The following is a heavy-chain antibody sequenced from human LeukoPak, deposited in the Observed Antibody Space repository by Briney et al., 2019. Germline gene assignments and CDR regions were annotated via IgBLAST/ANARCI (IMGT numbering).Heavy chain of an antibody. Sequence: GGSLRLSCATSGFIFDDYAMHWVRLVPGKGLEWVSRISWNSVSESYADSVRGRFTISRGNAENSLHLQMESLRPEDTALYFCAKDVDGSGSRFDYWGQGTLVIVS. CDR3: AKDVDGSGSRFDY. D-gene: IGHD3-10*01. J-gene: IGHJ4*02. CDR1: GFIFDDYA. CDR2: ISWNSVSE. V-gene: IGHV3-9*01.